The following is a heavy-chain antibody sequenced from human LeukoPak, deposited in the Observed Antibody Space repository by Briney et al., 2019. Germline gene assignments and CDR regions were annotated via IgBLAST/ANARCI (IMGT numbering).Heavy chain of an antibody. CDR1: GYTFTSYG. Sequence: ASVKVSCKASGYTFTSYGISWVRQAPGQGREWMGWISAYNGNTNYAQKLQGRVTMTTDTSTSTAYMELRSLRSDDTAVYYCARVWYELLEVAGSSLWDICGQGTMVTVSS. D-gene: IGHD6-19*01. J-gene: IGHJ3*02. V-gene: IGHV1-18*01. CDR2: ISAYNGNT. CDR3: ARVWYELLEVAGSSLWDI.